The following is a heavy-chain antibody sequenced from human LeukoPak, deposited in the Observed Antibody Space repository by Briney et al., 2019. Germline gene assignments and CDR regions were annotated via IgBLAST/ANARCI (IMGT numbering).Heavy chain of an antibody. Sequence: GGSLRLSCAASGFMFSSYAMGWVRQAPGKGLESVSVIGGSSDTTYYATSVKGRFTISRDNSKNTVYLQMNSLRADDTAVYYCAKLFGGGIVPAAVHAWGQGSLVTVSS. J-gene: IGHJ5*02. V-gene: IGHV3-23*01. CDR2: IGGSSDTT. D-gene: IGHD2-2*01. CDR3: AKLFGGGIVPAAVHA. CDR1: GFMFSSYA.